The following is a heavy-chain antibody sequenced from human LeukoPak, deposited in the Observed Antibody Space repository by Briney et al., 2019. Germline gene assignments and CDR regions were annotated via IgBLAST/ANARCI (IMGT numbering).Heavy chain of an antibody. CDR1: GGSISSSSYY. V-gene: IGHV4-39*07. Sequence: SETLSLTCTVSGGSISSSSYYWGWIRQPPGKGLEWIGSIYYSGSTYYNPSLKSRVTISVDTSKNQFSLKLSSVTAADTAVYYCARGIYYYGSGSYSAYYFDYWGQGTLVTVSS. CDR2: IYYSGST. CDR3: ARGIYYYGSGSYSAYYFDY. J-gene: IGHJ4*02. D-gene: IGHD3-10*01.